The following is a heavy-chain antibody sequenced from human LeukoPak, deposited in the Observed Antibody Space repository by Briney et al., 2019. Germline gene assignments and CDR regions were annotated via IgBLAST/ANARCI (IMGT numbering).Heavy chain of an antibody. J-gene: IGHJ4*02. CDR2: IKQDGSEK. V-gene: IGHV3-7*01. Sequence: GGSLRLSCAASGFAFSSYWMSWVRQAPGKGLEWVANIKQDGSEKYYVDSVKGRFTVSRDNAKNSLYLQMNSLRAEDTAVYYCARSGWWMATNFDYWGQGTLVTVSS. CDR1: GFAFSSYW. CDR3: ARSGWWMATNFDY. D-gene: IGHD5-24*01.